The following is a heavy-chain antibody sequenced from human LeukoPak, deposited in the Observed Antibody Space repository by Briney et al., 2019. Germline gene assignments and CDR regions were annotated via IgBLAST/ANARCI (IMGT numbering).Heavy chain of an antibody. CDR2: INNDGNRI. CDR1: GFTISNSW. D-gene: IGHD7-27*01. CDR3: AGGGLPGGFDY. V-gene: IGHV3-74*01. J-gene: IGHJ4*02. Sequence: GGSLRLSCAASGFTISNSWMFWVGQARGKGLMYVSEINNDGNRIRYVDSVKGRFTISRDGAKNTLFLQMNSLRDDDTAMYYCAGGGLPGGFDYWGQRIQVTVSS.